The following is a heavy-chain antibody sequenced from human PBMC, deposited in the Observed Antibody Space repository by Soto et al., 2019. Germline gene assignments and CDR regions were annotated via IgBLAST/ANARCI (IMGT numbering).Heavy chain of an antibody. CDR3: ARGGLAAAGITYYYGMDV. J-gene: IGHJ6*02. V-gene: IGHV4-61*08. CDR1: GASISSDDYY. Sequence: SETLSLTCTVSGASISSDDYYWTWIRQPPGKGLEWIGNTQYSGSTNYNPSLKSRVTISVDTSKNQFSLKLSSVTAADTAVYYCARGGLAAAGITYYYGMDVWGQGTTVTVSS. CDR2: TQYSGST. D-gene: IGHD6-13*01.